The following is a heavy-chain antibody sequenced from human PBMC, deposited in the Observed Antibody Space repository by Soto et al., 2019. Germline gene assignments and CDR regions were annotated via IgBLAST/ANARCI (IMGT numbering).Heavy chain of an antibody. CDR3: ARDPRYSGYVYYFDC. D-gene: IGHD5-12*01. CDR2: ISGSGGST. V-gene: IGHV3-23*01. J-gene: IGHJ4*02. CDR1: GFTFDNYA. Sequence: EVQLLESGGGLVQPGGSLRLSCAASGFTFDNYAMSWVRQAPGKGLEWVSAISGSGGSTYYADSVKGRFTISRDNSKSTLYLQMNSLRAEDTAVYYCARDPRYSGYVYYFDCWGQGSLVTVSS.